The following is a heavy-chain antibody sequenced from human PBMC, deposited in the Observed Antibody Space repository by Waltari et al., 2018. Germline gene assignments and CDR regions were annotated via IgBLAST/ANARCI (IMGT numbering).Heavy chain of an antibody. CDR3: ARGISGSGRDAFDI. J-gene: IGHJ3*02. D-gene: IGHD2-21*01. V-gene: IGHV1-69*01. CDR1: GGSFRTYA. Sequence: QVQLVQSGAEVKKPGSSVKVSCKASGGSFRTYAIGWVGQAPGQGLEWMGGIIVIFGTGNYAQKFQGRLTINADESTRTAYMELSSLRSDDTAVYFCARGISGSGRDAFDIWGQGTKVTVSS. CDR2: IIVIFGTG.